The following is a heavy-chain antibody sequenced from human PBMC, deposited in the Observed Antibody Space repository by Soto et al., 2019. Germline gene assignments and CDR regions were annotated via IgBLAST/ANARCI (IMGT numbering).Heavy chain of an antibody. J-gene: IGHJ4*02. CDR3: ARETVPPSYHYYDC. V-gene: IGHV3-53*02. Sequence: EVQLVETGGGLIQPGGSLRLSCAASGFTVSSNYMSWVRQAPGRGLEWVSTIFSGGTTHYADSVKGRFTISRDSSKNTLYLQMNSLRAEDTPIYYCARETVPPSYHYYDCWGQGTLVTVSS. CDR2: IFSGGTT. D-gene: IGHD2-2*01. CDR1: GFTVSSNY.